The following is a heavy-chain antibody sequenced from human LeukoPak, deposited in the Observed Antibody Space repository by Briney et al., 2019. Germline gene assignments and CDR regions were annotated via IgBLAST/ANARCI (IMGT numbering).Heavy chain of an antibody. CDR1: GFTFSSYS. Sequence: NPWGALRLSCAASGFTFSSYSMNWVRQAPGKGLEWVSSISSSSSYIYYADSVKGRFTISRDNAKNSLYLQMNSLRAEDTAVYYCARRPILWFGELLSESYYYYGMDVWGQGTTVTVSS. D-gene: IGHD3-10*01. CDR2: ISSSSSYI. CDR3: ARRPILWFGELLSESYYYYGMDV. V-gene: IGHV3-21*01. J-gene: IGHJ6*02.